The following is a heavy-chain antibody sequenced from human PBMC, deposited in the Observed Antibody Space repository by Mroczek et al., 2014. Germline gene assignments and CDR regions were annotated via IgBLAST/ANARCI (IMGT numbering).Heavy chain of an antibody. CDR3: ARASPYTANFDY. D-gene: IGHD2-2*02. V-gene: IGHV4-34*01. J-gene: IGHJ4*02. Sequence: QVQLQQWGAGLLKPSETLSLTCAVYGGSFSGYYWSWIRQPPGKGLEWIGEINHSGSTNYNPSLKSRVTISVDTSKNQFSLKLSSVTAADTAVYYCARASPYTANFDYWGQGTLVTVSS. CDR1: GGSFSGYY. CDR2: INHSGST.